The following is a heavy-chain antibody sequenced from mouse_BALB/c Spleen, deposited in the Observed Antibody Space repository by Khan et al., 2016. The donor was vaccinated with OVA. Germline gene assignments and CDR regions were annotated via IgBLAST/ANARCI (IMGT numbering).Heavy chain of an antibody. CDR3: ARQPYYHYNIMDY. Sequence: VQLVESGPGLVAPSQSLSITCTISGFSLTNYGIHWVRQPPGKGLEWLVMIWSDGSTIYNSALKSRLSISKDNSKSQVFLKMNSLQTDDTAMYYCARQPYYHYNIMDYWGQGTSVTVSS. CDR2: IWSDGST. J-gene: IGHJ4*01. CDR1: GFSLTNYG. V-gene: IGHV2-6-1*01. D-gene: IGHD2-10*01.